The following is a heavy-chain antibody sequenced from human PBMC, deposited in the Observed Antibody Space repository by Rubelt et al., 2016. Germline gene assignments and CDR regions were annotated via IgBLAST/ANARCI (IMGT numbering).Heavy chain of an antibody. CDR3: GRAGDYGDRFPIDD. Sequence: QVQLVQSGAEVKKPGASVKVSCQTSGYSFITYAVNWVRQAPGQGLEWMGWISAYNGDTKYAHKGQGRVTLTTDTPTNTAYRELTKLKSDDTAVYYCGRAGDYGDRFPIDDGGQGTLVTVSS. D-gene: IGHD4-17*01. CDR2: ISAYNGDT. J-gene: IGHJ4*02. V-gene: IGHV1-18*01. CDR1: GYSFITYA.